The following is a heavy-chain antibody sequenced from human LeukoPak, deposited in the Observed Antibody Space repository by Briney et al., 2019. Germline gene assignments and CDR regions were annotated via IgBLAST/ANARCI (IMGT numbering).Heavy chain of an antibody. J-gene: IGHJ4*02. D-gene: IGHD3-10*01. Sequence: KPGRSLRLSCAASGYTFTGYYMHWVRQAPGQGLEWMGWINPNSGDSNIAQNFQIRVTMTRDKSISTIYMELRRLRFDDTAVYYCARGRDEIDYWGQGTLVTVSS. CDR2: INPNSGDS. V-gene: IGHV1-2*02. CDR3: ARGRDEIDY. CDR1: GYTFTGYY.